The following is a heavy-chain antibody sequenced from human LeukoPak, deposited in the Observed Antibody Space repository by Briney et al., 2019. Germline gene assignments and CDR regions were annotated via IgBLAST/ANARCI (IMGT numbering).Heavy chain of an antibody. D-gene: IGHD2-15*01. J-gene: IGHJ5*02. Sequence: ASVKVSCKASGYTFTSYYMHWVRQAPGQGLEWMGWMNPNSGNTGYAQKFQGRVTMTRNTSISTAYMELSSLRSEDTAVYYCARDGYCSGGSCSGFPAWGQGTLVTVSS. V-gene: IGHV1-8*02. CDR2: MNPNSGNT. CDR3: ARDGYCSGGSCSGFPA. CDR1: GYTFTSYY.